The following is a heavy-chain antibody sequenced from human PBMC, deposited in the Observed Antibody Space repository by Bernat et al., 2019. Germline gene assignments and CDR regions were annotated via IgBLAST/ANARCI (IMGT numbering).Heavy chain of an antibody. D-gene: IGHD3-9*01. CDR1: GYTFATYG. CDR3: ARTNQHHHILTGYYRNFDY. CDR2: ISPDNGNT. J-gene: IGHJ4*03. Sequence: QVQLVQSGAEVKKPGASVTVSCKASGYTFATYGMSWVRQAPGQGLEWMGWISPDNGNTDYAQKFQGRVTMTTDTSTSTAYMELMSLRSDDTAVYYCARTNQHHHILTGYYRNFDYWGQGTMVTVSS. V-gene: IGHV1-18*04.